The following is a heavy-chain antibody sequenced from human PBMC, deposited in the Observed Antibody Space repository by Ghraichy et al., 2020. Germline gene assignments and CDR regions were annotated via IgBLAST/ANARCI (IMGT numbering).Heavy chain of an antibody. CDR2: FYPGGST. CDR1: GFSVSKNY. CDR3: ARGGRGGYNYY. J-gene: IGHJ4*01. Sequence: SCAASGFSVSKNYMSWVRQTPGKGLEWVSVFYPGGSTYYTDSVTGRFTISTDSSKNTLYLQMTSLRAEDTAVYHCARGGRGGYNYYWGQGTLVTVSS. D-gene: IGHD5-24*01. V-gene: IGHV3-53*01.